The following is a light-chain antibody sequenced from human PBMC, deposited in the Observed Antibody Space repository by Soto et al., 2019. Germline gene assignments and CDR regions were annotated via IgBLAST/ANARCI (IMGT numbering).Light chain of an antibody. CDR1: QSVSSN. V-gene: IGKV3D-15*01. Sequence: EIVMTQSQATLSVSPCERANLSSRASQSVSSNLAWYQQKPGQAPRFLIYGTSSRATGIPDRISGSGSGTEFTLTISSLQSEDFAVYYCQQFRNWPWTFGQGTKVDI. J-gene: IGKJ1*01. CDR2: GTS. CDR3: QQFRNWPWT.